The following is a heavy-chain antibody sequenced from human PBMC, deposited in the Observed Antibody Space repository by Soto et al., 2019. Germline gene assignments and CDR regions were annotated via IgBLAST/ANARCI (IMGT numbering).Heavy chain of an antibody. D-gene: IGHD2-2*01. CDR1: GVTFSSYT. J-gene: IGHJ3*02. Sequence: QVQLVQSGAEVKKPGSSVKVSCKASGVTFSSYTISWVRQAPGQGLEWMGRIIPILGIANYAQKFQGRVTITEDKSTSTAYMELSSLRAEDTAVYYCARGGYCSSTSCRDAFDIWGQGTMVTVSS. CDR3: ARGGYCSSTSCRDAFDI. V-gene: IGHV1-69*02. CDR2: IIPILGIA.